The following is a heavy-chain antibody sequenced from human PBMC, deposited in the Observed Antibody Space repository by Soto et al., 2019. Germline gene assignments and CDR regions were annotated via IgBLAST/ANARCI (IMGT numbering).Heavy chain of an antibody. J-gene: IGHJ4*02. CDR3: ARDYRSSWDY. Sequence: WPRQAPGHRLEWLGWINAGNGEARYPQEFQDRVTITRDTSASTTYMELSSLRSEDSSVYYCARDYRSSWDYWGQGTQVTVSS. V-gene: IGHV1-3*01. CDR2: INAGNGEA. D-gene: IGHD6-13*01.